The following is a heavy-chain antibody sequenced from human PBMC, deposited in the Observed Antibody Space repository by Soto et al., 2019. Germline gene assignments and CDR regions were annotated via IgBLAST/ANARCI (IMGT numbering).Heavy chain of an antibody. CDR2: IYSNGRT. CDR3: ARDRSTYGGGGTGEVKENWFDP. CDR1: GGSNPTYY. Sequence: SDTQSITCAVSGGSNPTYYRSWIRQTPGKGLEWIGYIYSNGRTNYNPSLKSRVTMAIDTSKNQVSLKLTSVTAADTAVYYCARDRSTYGGGGTGEVKENWFDPWGQGALVTVSS. D-gene: IGHD2-8*01. V-gene: IGHV4-59*01. J-gene: IGHJ5*02.